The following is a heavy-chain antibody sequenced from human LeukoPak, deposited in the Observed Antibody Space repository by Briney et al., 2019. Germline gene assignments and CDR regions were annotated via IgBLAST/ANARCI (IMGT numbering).Heavy chain of an antibody. CDR1: GGTFSSYA. CDR3: ATYPNIAAATGAFDY. Sequence: SVKVSCKASGGTFSSYAISWVRQAPGQGLEWMGRIIPILGIANYAQKFQGRVTITTDGSTSTAYMELSSLRSEDTAVYYCATYPNIAAATGAFDYWGQGTLVTVSS. D-gene: IGHD6-13*01. V-gene: IGHV1-69*04. J-gene: IGHJ4*02. CDR2: IIPILGIA.